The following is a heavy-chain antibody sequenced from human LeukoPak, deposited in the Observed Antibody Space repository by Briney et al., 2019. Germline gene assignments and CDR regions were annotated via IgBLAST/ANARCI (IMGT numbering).Heavy chain of an antibody. CDR2: IYYSGST. D-gene: IGHD3-22*01. V-gene: IGHV4-39*01. J-gene: IGHJ4*02. CDR3: ARLRMSGYYYFFDY. CDR1: GGSISSSSYY. Sequence: PSETLSLTXTVSGGSISSSSYYWGWIRQPPGKGLEWIGSIYYSGSTYYNPSFKSRVTISVDTSKNQFSLKLSSVTAADTAVYYCARLRMSGYYYFFDYWGQGTLVTVSS.